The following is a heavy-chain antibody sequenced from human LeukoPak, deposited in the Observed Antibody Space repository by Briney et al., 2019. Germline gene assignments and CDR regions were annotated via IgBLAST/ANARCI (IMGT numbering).Heavy chain of an antibody. V-gene: IGHV3-9*01. CDR3: AKEDIVVVPGAIRRRGMDV. J-gene: IGHJ6*02. CDR2: ISWNSGSI. CDR1: GFTFDDYA. D-gene: IGHD2-2*02. Sequence: PGRSLRLSCAASGFTFDDYAMHWVRQAPGKGLEGVSGISWNSGSIGYADSVKGRFTISRDNAKNSLYLQMNSLRAEDTALYYCAKEDIVVVPGAIRRRGMDVWGQGTTVTVSS.